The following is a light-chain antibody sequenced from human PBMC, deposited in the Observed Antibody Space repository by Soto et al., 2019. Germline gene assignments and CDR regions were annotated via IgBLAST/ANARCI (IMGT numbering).Light chain of an antibody. V-gene: IGKV3-20*01. Sequence: GQGATLSCRASQSISSSFLAWYQQKPGQAPRLLIYGASSRATGIPDRFSGSGSGTDFTLTISRLEPEDFAVYYCQQCGSSPETFGQGTKVDIK. CDR3: QQCGSSPET. J-gene: IGKJ1*01. CDR2: GAS. CDR1: QSISSSF.